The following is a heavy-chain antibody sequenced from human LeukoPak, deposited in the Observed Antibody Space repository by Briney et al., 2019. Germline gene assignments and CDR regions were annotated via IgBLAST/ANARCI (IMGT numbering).Heavy chain of an antibody. V-gene: IGHV4-38-2*02. CDR1: GYSITSGSY. J-gene: IGHJ6*03. Sequence: SETLSLTCTVSGYSITSGSYWGWIRPPPGKGLEWVGSINHSGSTYFNPSLKSRVTISLDTSKNQFSLKLSSVTAADTAVYYCARPFSRYYYMDVWGKGTTVTISS. CDR3: ARPFSRYYYMDV. D-gene: IGHD2/OR15-2a*01. CDR2: INHSGST.